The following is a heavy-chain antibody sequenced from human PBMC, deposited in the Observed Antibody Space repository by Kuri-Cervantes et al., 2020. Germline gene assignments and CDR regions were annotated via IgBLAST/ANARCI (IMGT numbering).Heavy chain of an antibody. CDR3: AKESSDYDFWSGYYIDY. CDR1: GFLFDDYT. V-gene: IGHV3-43*01. D-gene: IGHD3-3*01. J-gene: IGHJ4*02. Sequence: GESLKISCAASGFLFDDYTMHWVRQAPGKGLEWVSLISWNGGSTYYADSVKGRFTISRDNSKNSLYLQMNSLRSEDTALYYCAKESSDYDFWSGYYIDYWGQGTLVTVSS. CDR2: ISWNGGST.